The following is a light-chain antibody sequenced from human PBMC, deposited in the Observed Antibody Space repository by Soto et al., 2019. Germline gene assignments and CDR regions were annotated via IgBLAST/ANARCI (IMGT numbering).Light chain of an antibody. J-gene: IGKJ3*01. V-gene: IGKV3-20*01. CDR1: QSVSSRF. CDR2: GAS. Sequence: EIVLTQSPGTLSLSPGERATLSCRASQSVSSRFLAWYQHKSGQAPRLLIYGASSRAAGISDRFRGSGSGTDFSLTIAGLEPEDFAVYYCHPYGTSPFTFGPGTKVDI. CDR3: HPYGTSPFT.